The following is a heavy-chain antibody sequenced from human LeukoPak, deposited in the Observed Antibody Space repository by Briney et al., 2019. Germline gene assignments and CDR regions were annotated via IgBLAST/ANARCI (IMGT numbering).Heavy chain of an antibody. J-gene: IGHJ4*02. CDR3: AKRGVVIRVILVGFHKEAYYFDS. Sequence: GGSLRLSCAVSGITLSNYGMSWVRQAPGKGLEWFAGISDSGGSTKYADSVKGRFTISRDNSKNTLYLQMNSLRAEDTAVYFCAKRGVVIRVILVGFHKEAYYFDSWGRGALVTVSS. CDR1: GITLSNYG. D-gene: IGHD3-22*01. CDR2: ISDSGGST. V-gene: IGHV3-23*01.